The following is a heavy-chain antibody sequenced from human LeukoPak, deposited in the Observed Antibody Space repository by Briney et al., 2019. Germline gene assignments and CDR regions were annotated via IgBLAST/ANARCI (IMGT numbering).Heavy chain of an antibody. V-gene: IGHV3-43*01. CDR2: ITWDGGNT. CDR1: GFTFDDYT. CDR3: VKDIGRVVIIQYFDY. D-gene: IGHD3-3*01. J-gene: IGHJ4*02. Sequence: PGGSLRLSCAASGFTFDDYTMHWVRQVPGKGLEWVSLITWDGGNTYYADSVKGRFTISRDNSKNSLYLQMNSLRTEDTALYYCVKDIGRVVIIQYFDYWGQGTLVTVSS.